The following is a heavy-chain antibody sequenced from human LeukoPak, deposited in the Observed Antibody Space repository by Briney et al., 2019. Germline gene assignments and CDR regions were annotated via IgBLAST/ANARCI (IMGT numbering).Heavy chain of an antibody. CDR2: IYHSGST. Sequence: SETLSLTCNVSGYSISSGYYWGWIRQPPGKGLEWIGNIYHSGSTYYNPSLKSRLTISVDTSKNQFSLKLSSVTAADTAVYYCARVFIFGVAEFDYWGQGTLVTVSS. V-gene: IGHV4-38-2*02. D-gene: IGHD3-3*01. CDR1: GYSISSGYY. CDR3: ARVFIFGVAEFDY. J-gene: IGHJ4*02.